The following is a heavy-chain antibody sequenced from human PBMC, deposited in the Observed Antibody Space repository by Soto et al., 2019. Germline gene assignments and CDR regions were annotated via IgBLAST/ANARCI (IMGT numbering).Heavy chain of an antibody. CDR3: PKDSSSGSEFDY. D-gene: IGHD1-26*01. CDR1: GFTFSSYA. J-gene: IGHJ4*02. V-gene: IGHV3-23*01. Sequence: EVQLLESGGGLVQTGGSLRLSCAASGFTFSSYAMSWVRQAPGKGLEWVSAISGSGGSTYYADSVKGRFTISRDNSKNTLYLQMNSLRAEDTAVYYCPKDSSSGSEFDYWGQGTLVTVSS. CDR2: ISGSGGST.